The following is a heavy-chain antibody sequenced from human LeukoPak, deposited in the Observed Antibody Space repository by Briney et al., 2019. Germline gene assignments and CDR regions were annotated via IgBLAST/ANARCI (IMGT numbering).Heavy chain of an antibody. J-gene: IGHJ4*02. Sequence: GASVKVSCKASGGTFSSYAISWVRQAPGQGLEWMGRIIPILGIANYAQKFQGRVTITADKSTSTAYMELSSLRSEDTAVYYCAREPYTHYYDSSGEFDYWGQGTLVTVSS. CDR1: GGTFSSYA. CDR3: AREPYTHYYDSSGEFDY. V-gene: IGHV1-69*04. CDR2: IIPILGIA. D-gene: IGHD3-22*01.